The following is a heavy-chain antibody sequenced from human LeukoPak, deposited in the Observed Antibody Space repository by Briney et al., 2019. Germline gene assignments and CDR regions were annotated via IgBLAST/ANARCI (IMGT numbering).Heavy chain of an antibody. CDR3: ATANYDFLIGNYKGPPDY. Sequence: PGGSLRLSCAASGFTFNTYKMNWVRQAPGRGLEWVSSIHSGGSDIYYADSVKGRFTVSRDNAKNSLFLQMNSLRAEDTALYYCATANYDFLIGNYKGPPDYWGQGTLVTVSS. J-gene: IGHJ4*02. D-gene: IGHD3-9*01. CDR2: IHSGGSDI. CDR1: GFTFNTYK. V-gene: IGHV3-21*06.